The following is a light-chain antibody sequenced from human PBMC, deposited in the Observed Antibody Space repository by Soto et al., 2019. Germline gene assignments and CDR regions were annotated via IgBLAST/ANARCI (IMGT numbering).Light chain of an antibody. CDR3: SSFSSSSTLYV. V-gene: IGLV2-14*01. CDR2: AVT. CDR1: SSDVGGYKY. J-gene: IGLJ1*01. Sequence: QSVLTQPASVSGSPGQSITISCTGTSSDVGGYKYVSWYQQHPGKAPKLMIYAVTNRPSGVSTRFSGSKSGNTASLTVSGLQAEDEADYYCSSFSSSSTLYVFGTGTKVTVL.